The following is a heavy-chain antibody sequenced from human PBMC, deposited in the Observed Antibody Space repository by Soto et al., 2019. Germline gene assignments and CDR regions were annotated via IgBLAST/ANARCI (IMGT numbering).Heavy chain of an antibody. J-gene: IGHJ4*02. Sequence: EVQLLESGGGLVQPGXSLRLSCAASGFTFSSYAMSWVRQAPGKGLEWVSTISGSDGSTYYADSVKGRFTISRDNSKNTLYLQMNSLRAEDTAVYYCAKEYSSGWYYFDYWGQGTLVTVSS. CDR2: ISGSDGST. CDR1: GFTFSSYA. CDR3: AKEYSSGWYYFDY. V-gene: IGHV3-23*01. D-gene: IGHD6-19*01.